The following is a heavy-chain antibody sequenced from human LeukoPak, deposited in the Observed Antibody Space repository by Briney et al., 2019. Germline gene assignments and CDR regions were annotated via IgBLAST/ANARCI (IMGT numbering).Heavy chain of an antibody. D-gene: IGHD6-6*01. J-gene: IGHJ6*03. CDR2: IRYDGSNK. CDR3: AKEGYSSSPGYYYYYMDV. V-gene: IGHV3-30*02. CDR1: GFTFSSYG. Sequence: PGGSLRLSCAASGFTFSSYGMHWVRQAPGKGLEWVAFIRYDGSNKYYADSVKGRFTISRDNSKNTLYLQMNSLGAEDTAVYYCAKEGYSSSPGYYYYYMDVWGKGTTVTVSS.